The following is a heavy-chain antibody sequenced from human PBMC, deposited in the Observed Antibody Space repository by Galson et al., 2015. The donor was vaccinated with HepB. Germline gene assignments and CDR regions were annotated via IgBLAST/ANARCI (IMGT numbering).Heavy chain of an antibody. D-gene: IGHD2-2*01. V-gene: IGHV1-2*06. J-gene: IGHJ3*02. CDR3: ARAPVSNSLRSRKERQLGGGHDAFDI. Sequence: SVKVSCKASGYTFTGYYMHWVRQAPGQGLEWMGRINPNSGGTNYAQKFQGRVTISVDTSKNQFSLKLSSVTAADTAVYYCARAPVSNSLRSRKERQLGGGHDAFDIWGQGTMVTVSS. CDR2: INPNSGGT. CDR1: GYTFTGYY.